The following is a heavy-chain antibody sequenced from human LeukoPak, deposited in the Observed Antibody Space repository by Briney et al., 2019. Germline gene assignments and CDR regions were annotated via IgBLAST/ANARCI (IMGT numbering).Heavy chain of an antibody. V-gene: IGHV3-23*01. J-gene: IGHJ4*02. CDR3: ARGGHDFNPFYR. Sequence: GGSLRLSCAASGFTFSTYAMGWVRQAPGKGPEWVSSIKGDGGDPFYADFVKGRFTISGDNSKNTLFLQLHSLRAEDSAVYYCARGGHDFNPFYRWGQGTLVTVSA. CDR2: IKGDGGDP. CDR1: GFTFSTYA. D-gene: IGHD1-14*01.